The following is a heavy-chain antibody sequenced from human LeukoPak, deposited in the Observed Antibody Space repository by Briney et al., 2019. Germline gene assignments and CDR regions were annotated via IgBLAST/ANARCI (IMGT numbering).Heavy chain of an antibody. V-gene: IGHV3-30*02. CDR1: GFTFSTYG. Sequence: PGGSLRLSCAASGFTFSTYGLHWVRQAPGKGREWVAFIRNDGSNKYYADSVKGRFTISRDNSRNTLSLQMNSLRVEDTAVYYCAKIEVSATLDYWGQGTLVTVSS. J-gene: IGHJ4*02. D-gene: IGHD5/OR15-5a*01. CDR3: AKIEVSATLDY. CDR2: IRNDGSNK.